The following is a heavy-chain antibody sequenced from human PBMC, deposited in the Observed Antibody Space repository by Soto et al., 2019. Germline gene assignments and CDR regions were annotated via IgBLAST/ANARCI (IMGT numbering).Heavy chain of an antibody. J-gene: IGHJ4*02. Sequence: PGGSLRLSCSASGFTFSSYAMHWVRQAPGKGLEYVSSISTNGGSTLYADSVKGRFTISRDNSKNTQYLQMSSLRADDTAVYYCVKGEYYYDSSRYYPFDYWCQGTLVTVSS. D-gene: IGHD3-22*01. CDR2: ISTNGGST. CDR1: GFTFSSYA. CDR3: VKGEYYYDSSRYYPFDY. V-gene: IGHV3-64D*06.